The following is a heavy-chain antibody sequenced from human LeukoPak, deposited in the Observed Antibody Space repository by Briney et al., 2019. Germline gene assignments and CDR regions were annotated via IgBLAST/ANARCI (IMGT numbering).Heavy chain of an antibody. CDR1: GFTFSSYG. D-gene: IGHD3-10*01. J-gene: IGHJ4*02. Sequence: GGSLRLSCAASGFTFSSYGMHWVRQAPGKGLEWVAVIWYDGSNKYYADSVKGRFTISRDNSKNTLYLQMNSLRAEDTAVYYCAKESPMVRPRPFDYWGQGTLVTVSS. V-gene: IGHV3-33*06. CDR3: AKESPMVRPRPFDY. CDR2: IWYDGSNK.